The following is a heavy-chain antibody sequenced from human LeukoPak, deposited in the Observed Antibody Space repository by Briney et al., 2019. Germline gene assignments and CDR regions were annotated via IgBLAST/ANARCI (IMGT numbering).Heavy chain of an antibody. CDR1: GYTFTSYG. D-gene: IGHD5-18*01. J-gene: IGHJ4*02. Sequence: SVKVSCKASGYTFTSYGISWVRQAPGQGLEWMGGIIPIFGTANYAQKFQGRVTIAADESTSTAYMELSSLRSEDTAVYYCARDTAMAPGDWGQGTLVTVSS. CDR2: IIPIFGTA. V-gene: IGHV1-69*13. CDR3: ARDTAMAPGD.